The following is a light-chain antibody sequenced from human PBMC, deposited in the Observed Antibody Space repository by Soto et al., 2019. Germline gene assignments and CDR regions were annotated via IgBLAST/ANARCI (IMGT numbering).Light chain of an antibody. Sequence: QAVVTQEPSLTVSPGGTVTLTCDSSTGAVTSGHYPYWFQQKPGQAPTTLISGTNNKHSWTPARFSGSLLGGKAALTLSGAQPEDEADYYCLLSYSGVRVFGGGTKLTVL. CDR3: LLSYSGVRV. CDR2: GTN. J-gene: IGLJ3*02. CDR1: TGAVTSGHY. V-gene: IGLV7-46*01.